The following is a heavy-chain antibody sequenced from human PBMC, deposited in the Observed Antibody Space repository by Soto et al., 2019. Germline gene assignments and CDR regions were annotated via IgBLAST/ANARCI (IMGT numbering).Heavy chain of an antibody. D-gene: IGHD3-22*01. J-gene: IGHJ3*02. Sequence: QLQLQESGSGLVKPSQTLSLTCGVSGGSVSSGDFSWNWIRQPPGKVLEWIGNIYPSGITHYNPSIKSRVIMSVDGSDNHFSLKISSVTAADTAVYYGARDSYDSGDRVNDGFDSCGLGKMVTVSS. CDR2: IYPSGIT. V-gene: IGHV4-30-2*01. CDR3: ARDSYDSGDRVNDGFDS. CDR1: GGSVSSGDFS.